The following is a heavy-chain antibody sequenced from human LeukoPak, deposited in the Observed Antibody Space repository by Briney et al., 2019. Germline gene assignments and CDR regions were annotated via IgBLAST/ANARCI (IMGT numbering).Heavy chain of an antibody. D-gene: IGHD3-3*01. CDR1: GFTFSSYA. V-gene: IGHV3-23*01. CDR2: ISGSGGST. CDR3: AKRPVYDFWSGYDYFDY. J-gene: IGHJ4*02. Sequence: GGSLTLSCAASGFTFSSYAMSWVRQAPGKGLEWVSAISGSGGSTYYADSVKGRFTISRDNSKNTLYLQMNSLRAEDTGVYYCAKRPVYDFWSGYDYFDYWGQGTLVTVSS.